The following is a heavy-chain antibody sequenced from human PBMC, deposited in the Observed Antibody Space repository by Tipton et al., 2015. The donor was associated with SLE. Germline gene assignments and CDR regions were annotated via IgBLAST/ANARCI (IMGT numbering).Heavy chain of an antibody. D-gene: IGHD3-22*01. J-gene: IGHJ4*02. CDR1: GDTISDHY. Sequence: TLSLTCTVSGDTISDHYWSWIRQHPGKGLEWIGYIYYSGSTYYNPSLKSRVTISVDTSKNQFSLKLSSVTAADTAVYYCARVSDYYDSSGYYPASYYFDYWGQGTLVTVSS. V-gene: IGHV4-31*03. CDR3: ARVSDYYDSSGYYPASYYFDY. CDR2: IYYSGST.